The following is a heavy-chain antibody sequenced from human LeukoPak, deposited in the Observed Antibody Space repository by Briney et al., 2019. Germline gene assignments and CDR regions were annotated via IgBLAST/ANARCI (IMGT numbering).Heavy chain of an antibody. CDR3: AREVVSSPSYFDS. CDR2: FYKGDST. Sequence: GWSLRLSCAASGFSVSNSYMYWVRQAPGKGLEWVSFFYKGDSTYYAESVRGRFTISRDNSKNTLYLLMNSLIPEDTAVYYCAREVVSSPSYFDSWGQGTLVTVSS. CDR1: GFSVSNSY. D-gene: IGHD2-15*01. V-gene: IGHV3-53*01. J-gene: IGHJ4*02.